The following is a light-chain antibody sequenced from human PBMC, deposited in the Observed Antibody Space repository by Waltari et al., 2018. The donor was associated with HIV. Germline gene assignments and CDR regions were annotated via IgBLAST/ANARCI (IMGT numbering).Light chain of an antibody. J-gene: IGKJ5*01. CDR1: QTIGGS. CDR3: QQSYSPPRVT. Sequence: DIQMTQSPSSLYAYIGDRVTITCRSSQTIGGSLAWYQQRPGEAPSLLIYSTSSLRSGVPSRFSGDGYGTEFSLTISSLQPDDFATYFCQQSYSPPRVTFGQGTRLEIK. CDR2: STS. V-gene: IGKV1-39*01.